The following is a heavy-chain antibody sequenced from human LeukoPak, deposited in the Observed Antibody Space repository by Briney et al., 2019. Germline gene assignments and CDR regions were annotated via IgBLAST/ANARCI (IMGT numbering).Heavy chain of an antibody. CDR2: INHSGST. V-gene: IGHV4-34*01. CDR3: VRGRRPPTKWFGELLGFDY. J-gene: IGHJ4*02. CDR1: GGSFSGYY. Sequence: SETLSLTCAVYGGSFSGYYWSWIRQPPGKGLEWIGEINHSGSTNYNPSLKSRVTISVDTSKNQFSLKLSSVTAADTAVYYCVRGRRPPTKWFGELLGFDYWGQGTLVTVSS. D-gene: IGHD3-10*01.